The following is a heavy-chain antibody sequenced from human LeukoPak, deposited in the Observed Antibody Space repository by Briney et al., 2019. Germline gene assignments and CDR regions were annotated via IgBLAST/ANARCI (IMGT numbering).Heavy chain of an antibody. D-gene: IGHD6-6*01. CDR2: IKQDGSEK. CDR1: GFTFSSYW. J-gene: IGHJ3*02. CDR3: ARDYIAARGPTKSKSVAFDI. Sequence: GGSLRLSCAASGFTFSSYWMSWVRQAPGKGLEWVANIKQDGSEKYYVDSVKVRFTISRDNAKNSLYLQMNSLRAEDTAVYYCARDYIAARGPTKSKSVAFDIWGQGTMVTVSS. V-gene: IGHV3-7*01.